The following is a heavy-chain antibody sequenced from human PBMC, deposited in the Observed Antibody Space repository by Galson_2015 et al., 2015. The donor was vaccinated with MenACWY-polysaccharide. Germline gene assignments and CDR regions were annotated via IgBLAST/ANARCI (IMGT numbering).Heavy chain of an antibody. J-gene: IGHJ4*02. CDR3: ARVTSVIRGVISN. CDR2: IYNSGST. D-gene: IGHD3-10*01. CDR1: GDSINAYY. Sequence: TVSGDSINAYYLSWIRQPPGKGLAWIGYIYNSGSTNYNPSLESRVTISVDTSKNQFSLKLNSVTAADTAVYYCARVTSVIRGVISNWGQGTLVTVSS. V-gene: IGHV4-59*01.